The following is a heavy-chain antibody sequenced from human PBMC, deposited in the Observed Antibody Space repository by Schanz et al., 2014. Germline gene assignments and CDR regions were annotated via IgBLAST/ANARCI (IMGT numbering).Heavy chain of an antibody. CDR3: ARLSVAGRPHVNYWYFDL. CDR1: GGTFSTYT. CDR2: INPSGGST. J-gene: IGHJ2*01. V-gene: IGHV1-46*01. Sequence: QVQLVQSGAEVKKPGSSVKVSCKASGGTFSTYTISWVRQAPGQGLEWMGMINPSGGSTTYAQKFQGRVTMTRDTSTSTVYMEVSRLKSDDTAVYYCARLSVAGRPHVNYWYFDLWGRGTLXTVSS. D-gene: IGHD6-19*01.